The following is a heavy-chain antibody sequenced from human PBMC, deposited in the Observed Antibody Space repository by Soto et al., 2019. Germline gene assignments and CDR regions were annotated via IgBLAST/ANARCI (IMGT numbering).Heavy chain of an antibody. CDR3: ARLPVADSNYFDY. CDR1: GYSIRNGYY. V-gene: IGHV4-38-2*01. CDR2: VYHGGTT. D-gene: IGHD6-19*01. Sequence: SETLSLTCAVSGYSIRNGYYWGWIRQPPGKGLEWIGNVYHGGTTYYNPSLKSRVTISVDTSKNQFFLKLSSVPAADTAVFYRARLPVADSNYFDYRGQGTLVTVS. J-gene: IGHJ4*02.